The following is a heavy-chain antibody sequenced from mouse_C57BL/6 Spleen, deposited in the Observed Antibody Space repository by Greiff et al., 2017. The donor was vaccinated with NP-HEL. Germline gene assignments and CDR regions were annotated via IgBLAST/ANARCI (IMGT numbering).Heavy chain of an antibody. CDR3: ARDRGSRGYYFDY. CDR2: INYDGSST. CDR1: GFTFSDYY. Sequence: EVKLVESEGGLVQPGSSMKLSCTASGFTFSDYYMAWVRQVPEKGLEWVANINYDGSSTYYLDSLKSRFIISRDNVKNILYLQMSSLKSEDTATYYCARDRGSRGYYFDYWGQGTTLTVSS. J-gene: IGHJ2*01. D-gene: IGHD1-1*02. V-gene: IGHV5-16*01.